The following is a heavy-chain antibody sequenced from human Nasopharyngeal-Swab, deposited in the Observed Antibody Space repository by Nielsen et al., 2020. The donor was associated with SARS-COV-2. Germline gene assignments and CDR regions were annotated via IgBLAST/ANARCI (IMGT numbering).Heavy chain of an antibody. CDR1: GFTFSSYA. J-gene: IGHJ6*02. Sequence: GGSLRLSCAASGFTFSSYAMSWVRQAPGKGLKWVSAISGSGGSTYYADSVKGRFTISRDNSKNTLYLQMNSLRAEDTAVYYCAKAPAAYYDILIGYYYYGMDVWGQGITVTVSS. V-gene: IGHV3-23*01. CDR2: ISGSGGST. D-gene: IGHD3-9*01. CDR3: AKAPAAYYDILIGYYYYGMDV.